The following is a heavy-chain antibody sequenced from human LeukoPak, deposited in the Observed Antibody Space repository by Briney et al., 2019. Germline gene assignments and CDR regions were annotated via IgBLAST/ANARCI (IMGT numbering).Heavy chain of an antibody. CDR1: GGSISSGSYY. J-gene: IGHJ4*02. CDR2: IYYTGST. Sequence: SETLSLTCTVSGGSISSGSYYWGWIRQPPGKGLEWIGSIYYTGSTYYNPSLKSRVTISVDTSKNQFSLKLSSVTAADTAVYYCARQYCSGGSCYLRFYFFDYWGQGTLVTVSS. CDR3: ARQYCSGGSCYLRFYFFDY. D-gene: IGHD2-15*01. V-gene: IGHV4-39*01.